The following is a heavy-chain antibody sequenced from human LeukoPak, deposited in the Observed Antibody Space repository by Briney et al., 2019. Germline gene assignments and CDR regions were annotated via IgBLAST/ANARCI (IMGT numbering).Heavy chain of an antibody. V-gene: IGHV4-30-2*01. CDR3: ARLRWELLERWFDP. D-gene: IGHD1-26*01. CDR2: IYHSGST. Sequence: PSETLSLTCTVSGGSISSGGYYWSWIRQPPGKGLEWIGYIYHSGSTYYNPSLKSRVTISVDRSKNQFSLKLSSVTAADTAVYYCARLRWELLERWFDPWGQGTLVTVSS. CDR1: GGSISSGGYY. J-gene: IGHJ5*02.